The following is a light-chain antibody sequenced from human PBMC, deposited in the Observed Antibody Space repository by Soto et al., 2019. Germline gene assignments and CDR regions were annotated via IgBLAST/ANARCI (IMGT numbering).Light chain of an antibody. J-gene: IGLJ2*01. CDR2: VTS. Sequence: QAVVTQEPSLTVSPGGTVTLTCGSSTGAVTSGHYPYWFQQKPGQAPRTLIYVTSNKHSWTPARFSGSLLGGKAALTLSGAQPEDEAEYYCLLSYSGARVFGGGTKLTDL. CDR3: LLSYSGARV. CDR1: TGAVTSGHY. V-gene: IGLV7-46*01.